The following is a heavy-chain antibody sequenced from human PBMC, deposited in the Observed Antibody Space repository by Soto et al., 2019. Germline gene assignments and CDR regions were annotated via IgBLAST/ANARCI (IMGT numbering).Heavy chain of an antibody. CDR2: IYYSGST. D-gene: IGHD2-2*01. CDR1: GGSISSYY. CDR3: ARQSMDCSSTSCYHTLNY. J-gene: IGHJ4*02. Sequence: ETLSLPCTVSGGSISSYYWSWIRQPPGKGLEWIGYIYYSGSTNYNPSLKSRVTISVDTSKNQFSLKLSSVTAADTAVYYCARQSMDCSSTSCYHTLNYWGQGTLVTVSS. V-gene: IGHV4-59*08.